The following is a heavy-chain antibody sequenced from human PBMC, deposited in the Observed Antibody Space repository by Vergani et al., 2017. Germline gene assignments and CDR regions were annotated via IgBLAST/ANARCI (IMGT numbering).Heavy chain of an antibody. J-gene: IGHJ4*02. CDR3: ARGYYYDSSGYXFDY. CDR1: GFTFSSYW. D-gene: IGHD3-22*01. Sequence: EVQLVESGGGLVQPGGSLRLSCAASGFTFSSYWMSWVRQAPGKGLEWVANIKQDGSEKYYVDSVKGRFTISRDNAKNSLYLQMNSLRAEDTAVYYCARGYYYDSSGYXFDYWGQGTLVTVSS. CDR2: IKQDGSEK. V-gene: IGHV3-7*03.